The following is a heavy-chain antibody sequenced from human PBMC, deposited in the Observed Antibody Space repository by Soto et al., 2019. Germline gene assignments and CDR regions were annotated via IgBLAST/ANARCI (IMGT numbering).Heavy chain of an antibody. V-gene: IGHV3-23*01. CDR1: GFTFNNYA. J-gene: IGHJ4*02. Sequence: EVQLLESGGGLVQPGGSLRLSCAASGFTFNNYAMTWVRQAPGKGLEWVAAISGGGDTTSYADSVKGRFTVSRDGSKNTLYLQRSSLRAEDKALDYSAKGRGGSGSLTPRVDFWGQGTLVTVSS. CDR2: ISGGGDTT. D-gene: IGHD3-10*01. CDR3: AKGRGGSGSLTPRVDF.